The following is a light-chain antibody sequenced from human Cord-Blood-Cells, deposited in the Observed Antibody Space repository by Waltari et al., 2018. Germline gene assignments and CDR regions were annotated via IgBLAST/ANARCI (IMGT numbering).Light chain of an antibody. Sequence: EIVMTHPPAILSVSRGERATRHCRASQRVSSNLAWYQQKPGQAPRLLIYGASTRATGIPARFSGSGSGTEFTLTISSLQSEDFAVYYCQQYNNWPPLTFGQGTKVEIK. CDR1: QRVSSN. CDR2: GAS. CDR3: QQYNNWPPLT. V-gene: IGKV3-15*01. J-gene: IGKJ1*01.